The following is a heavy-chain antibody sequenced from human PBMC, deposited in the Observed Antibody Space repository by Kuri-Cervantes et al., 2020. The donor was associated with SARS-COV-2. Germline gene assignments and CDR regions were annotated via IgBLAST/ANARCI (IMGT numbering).Heavy chain of an antibody. CDR1: GFIFSSHS. J-gene: IGHJ3*02. CDR2: ISSSSSTI. Sequence: GGSLRLSCAASGFIFSSHSMNWVRQAPGKGLEWVSYISSSSSTINYADSVKGRFTISRDNAKNSLYLQKNSLRAEDTAVYYCARDRVVEAFDIWGQGTMVTVSS. CDR3: ARDRVVEAFDI. D-gene: IGHD2-15*01. V-gene: IGHV3-48*01.